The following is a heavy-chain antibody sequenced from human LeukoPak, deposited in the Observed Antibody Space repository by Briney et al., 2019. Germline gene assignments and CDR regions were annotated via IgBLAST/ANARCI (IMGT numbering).Heavy chain of an antibody. CDR1: GYTFTGYY. D-gene: IGHD2-15*01. Sequence: GASVKVSCKASGYTFTGYYMHWVRQAPGQGLEWMGWINPNSGGTNYAQKFQGRVTIAADESTSTAYMELSSLRSEDTAVYYCATQIYDCSGGSCYAGYFQHWGQGTLVTVSS. V-gene: IGHV1-2*02. CDR2: INPNSGGT. J-gene: IGHJ1*01. CDR3: ATQIYDCSGGSCYAGYFQH.